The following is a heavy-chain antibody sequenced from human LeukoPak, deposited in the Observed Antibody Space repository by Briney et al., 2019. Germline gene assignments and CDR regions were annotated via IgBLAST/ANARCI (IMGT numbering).Heavy chain of an antibody. V-gene: IGHV1-58*02. CDR3: ARGRTEGRDFYLDY. CDR1: GFTFTSSA. Sequence: ASVKVSCKASGFTFTSSAMQWVRQARGQRLEWIGWIVVGSGNTNYAQKFQERVTITRDMSTSTAYMELSSLRSEDTAVYYCARGRTEGRDFYLDYWGQGTLVTVSS. CDR2: IVVGSGNT. J-gene: IGHJ4*02. D-gene: IGHD3-3*01.